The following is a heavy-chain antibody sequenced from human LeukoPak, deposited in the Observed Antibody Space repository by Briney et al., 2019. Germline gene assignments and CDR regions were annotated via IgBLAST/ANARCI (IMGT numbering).Heavy chain of an antibody. CDR2: IYYSGST. J-gene: IGHJ4*02. CDR3: ARDAENSGYDSGVFDY. Sequence: SETLSLTCTVSGGSISSYYWSWIRQPPGKGLEWIGYIYYSGSTNYNPSLKSRVTISVDTSKNQFSLKLSSVTAADTAVYYCARDAENSGYDSGVFDYWSQGTLVTVSS. CDR1: GGSISSYY. V-gene: IGHV4-59*12. D-gene: IGHD5-12*01.